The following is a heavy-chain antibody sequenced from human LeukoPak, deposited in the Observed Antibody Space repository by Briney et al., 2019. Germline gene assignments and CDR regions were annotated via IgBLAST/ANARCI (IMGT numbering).Heavy chain of an antibody. Sequence: SETLSLTCTVSGGSINDASWNWIRQPPGQGLECIGYIYHSVGTNYNPSLKSRVSISLDTSKNQFSLKLSSVTAADTAVYYCARVGTYYRSLDSWGQGTLVTVSS. D-gene: IGHD3-10*01. J-gene: IGHJ4*02. CDR3: ARVGTYYRSLDS. CDR1: GGSINDAS. CDR2: IYHSVGT. V-gene: IGHV4-59*01.